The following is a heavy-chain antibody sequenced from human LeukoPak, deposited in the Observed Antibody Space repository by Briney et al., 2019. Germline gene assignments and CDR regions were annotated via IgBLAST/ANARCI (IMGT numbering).Heavy chain of an antibody. D-gene: IGHD4-23*01. CDR1: GYSFTSHY. Sequence: ASVKVSCKASGYSFTSHYMHWVRQAPGQGLEWMGLINPRGTSTIYAEKFQGRIIMTRDMSTTTDYMELSSLKSDDTAVYYCARDNSIHERGWWFDPWGQGTLVTDSS. CDR3: ARDNSIHERGWWFDP. J-gene: IGHJ5*02. CDR2: INPRGTST. V-gene: IGHV1-46*01.